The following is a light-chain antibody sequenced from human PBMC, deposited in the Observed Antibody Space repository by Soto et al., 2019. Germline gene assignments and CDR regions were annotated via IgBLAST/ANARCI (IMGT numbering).Light chain of an antibody. CDR2: GAS. J-gene: IGKJ2*01. CDR3: HQYDKAPQT. Sequence: EIVMTQSPATLSVSPGERATLSCRASQSVSSNLAWYQQKPGQAPRLLIYGASTRATGIPARFSGSGSGADYSLTISRLEPEDSAVYYCHQYDKAPQTFGQGTKVDIK. CDR1: QSVSSN. V-gene: IGKV3-15*01.